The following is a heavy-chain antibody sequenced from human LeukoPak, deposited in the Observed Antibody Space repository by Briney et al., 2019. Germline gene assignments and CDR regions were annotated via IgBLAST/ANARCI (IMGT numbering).Heavy chain of an antibody. V-gene: IGHV1-18*01. Sequence: ASVKVSCKASGYTFSSYGISWVRQAPGQGLEWMGWISGYSGNTNYAQKLQGRVTMTTDTSTSTAYMELRSLRSDDTAMYYCARDSSGVDADYWGQGTLVTISS. D-gene: IGHD1-14*01. J-gene: IGHJ4*02. CDR2: ISGYSGNT. CDR3: ARDSSGVDADY. CDR1: GYTFSSYG.